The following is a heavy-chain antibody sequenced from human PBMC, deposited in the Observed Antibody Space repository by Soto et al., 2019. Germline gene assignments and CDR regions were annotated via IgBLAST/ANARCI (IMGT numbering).Heavy chain of an antibody. Sequence: SETLSLTCAVYGGSFSGYYWSWIRQPPGKGLEWIGEINHSGSTNYNPSLKSRVTISVDTSKNQFSLKLSSVTAADTAVYYCASHGNYATWFDPWGQGTLVTVSS. V-gene: IGHV4-34*01. CDR2: INHSGST. CDR1: GGSFSGYY. CDR3: ASHGNYATWFDP. J-gene: IGHJ5*02. D-gene: IGHD4-17*01.